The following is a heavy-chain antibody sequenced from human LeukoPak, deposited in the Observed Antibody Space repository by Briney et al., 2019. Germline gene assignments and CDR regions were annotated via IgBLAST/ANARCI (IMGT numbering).Heavy chain of an antibody. V-gene: IGHV3-30*03. CDR2: ISYDGSNK. J-gene: IGHJ4*02. CDR3: ARVGNYDFWSGSHPYFDY. D-gene: IGHD3-3*01. CDR1: GFTFSSYG. Sequence: GGSLRLSCAASGFTFSSYGMHWVRQAPGKGLEWVAVISYDGSNKYYADSVKGRFTISRDNSKNTLYLQMNSLRAEDTAVYYCARVGNYDFWSGSHPYFDYWGQGTLVTVSS.